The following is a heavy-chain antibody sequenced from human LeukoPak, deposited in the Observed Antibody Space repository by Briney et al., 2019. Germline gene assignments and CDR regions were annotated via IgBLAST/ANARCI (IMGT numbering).Heavy chain of an antibody. V-gene: IGHV3-64D*06. Sequence: PGGSLRLSCSASKFTFSNYAMHWVRQAPGKGLEYVSGINKNGGSTFLVDSVKGRFTISRDNSKNTLYLQMNSLRPEDTAVYYCVKDWRTEPSGIWFDPWGQGTLVTVSS. CDR2: INKNGGST. CDR3: VKDWRTEPSGIWFDP. D-gene: IGHD1-14*01. CDR1: KFTFSNYA. J-gene: IGHJ5*02.